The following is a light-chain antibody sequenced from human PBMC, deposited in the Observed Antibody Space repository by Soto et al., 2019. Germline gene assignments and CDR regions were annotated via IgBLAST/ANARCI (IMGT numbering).Light chain of an antibody. V-gene: IGKV3-20*01. Sequence: VLTQSPGTLSLPPGERATLSCRASHIITSTYLAWYQQKPGQAPRLLIYAASSRATGIPDRFSGGGSGTDFTLTISRLEPEDFAVYYCQQYSSSPITFGQGTRLEIK. CDR2: AAS. CDR1: HIITSTY. CDR3: QQYSSSPIT. J-gene: IGKJ5*01.